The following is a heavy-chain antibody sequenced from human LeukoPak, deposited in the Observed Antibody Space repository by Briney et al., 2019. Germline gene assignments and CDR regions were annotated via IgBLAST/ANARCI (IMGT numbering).Heavy chain of an antibody. CDR1: GYTFTDYY. Sequence: ASVKVSCKASGYTFTDYYMHWVRQAPRQGLEWMGWSNPSTGGAHYAQKFRGRVTMTLDTSISTAYMELSRLRSDDTAVYYCASWGNDAFDIWGQGTMVTVSS. CDR2: SNPSTGGA. J-gene: IGHJ3*02. V-gene: IGHV1-2*02. CDR3: ASWGNDAFDI. D-gene: IGHD3-16*01.